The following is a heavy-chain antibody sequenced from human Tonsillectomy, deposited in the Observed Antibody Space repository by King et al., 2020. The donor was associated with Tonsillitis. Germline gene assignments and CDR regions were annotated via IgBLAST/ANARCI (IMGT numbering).Heavy chain of an antibody. CDR3: ATSMTSVTTFFY. CDR2: VYPGDSVP. CDR1: GYTFTYYW. Sequence: QLVQSGAEVKKSGESLKISCAGSGYTFTYYWIGWVRQMPGKGLEWMGIVYPGDSVPRYSPSFEGQVTISVDKSISTASLQWSSLNASDTAMYYCATSMTSVTTFFYWGQGTLVTVSS. J-gene: IGHJ4*02. D-gene: IGHD4-17*01. V-gene: IGHV5-51*01.